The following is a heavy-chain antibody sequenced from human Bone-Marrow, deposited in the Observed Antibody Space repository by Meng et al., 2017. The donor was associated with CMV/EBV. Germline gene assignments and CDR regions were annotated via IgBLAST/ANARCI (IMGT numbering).Heavy chain of an antibody. J-gene: IGHJ4*02. CDR1: GFTLSNYW. CDR3: ARGLFEETWTATYFDY. D-gene: IGHD3/OR15-3a*01. V-gene: IGHV3-53*01. CDR2: IYSGGRT. Sequence: GGSLRLSCAASGFTLSNYWMTWVRQAPGKELEWVSDIYSGGRTYYADSVKGRFTISRDNSKNTLYLQMNSLRAEDTAVYYCARGLFEETWTATYFDYWGQGTLVTVSS.